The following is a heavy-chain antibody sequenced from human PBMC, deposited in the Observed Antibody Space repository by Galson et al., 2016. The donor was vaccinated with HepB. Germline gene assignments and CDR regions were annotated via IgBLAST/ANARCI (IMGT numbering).Heavy chain of an antibody. CDR2: VSDSGNT. D-gene: IGHD5-12*01. V-gene: IGHV4-31*03. CDR3: ARGRDIQMYYYHALDV. Sequence: TLSLTCTVSGASISSGGDSWNWIRQHPGKGLEWIGYVSDSGNTFHHPSLKSRVTISVDTSKNQFSLRLTSVTAADTAVYYCARGRDIQMYYYHALDVWGQGTSVAVSS. J-gene: IGHJ6*02. CDR1: GASISSGGDS.